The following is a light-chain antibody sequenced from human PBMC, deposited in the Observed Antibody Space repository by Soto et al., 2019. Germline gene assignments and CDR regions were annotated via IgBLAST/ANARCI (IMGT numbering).Light chain of an antibody. CDR3: AAWDDNLSGFYV. CDR1: SSNIGSNV. CDR2: GHN. V-gene: IGLV1-44*01. Sequence: QSVLTQPPSVSGTPGQRVTISCAGSSSNIGSNVVNWYQHLPGRAPKLLIYGHNQRPSGVPDRFPGSKSGTSASLAISGLQSEDEAEYYCAAWDDNLSGFYVFGTGTKVTV. J-gene: IGLJ1*01.